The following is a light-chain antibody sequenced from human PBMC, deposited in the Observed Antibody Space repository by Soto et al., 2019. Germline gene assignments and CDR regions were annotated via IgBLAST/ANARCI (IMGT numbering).Light chain of an antibody. CDR3: QKCDCLLI. Sequence: DIQMNQSPSSLSASVGDRVTITCQASHDITSYLNWYQHKPGKAPKHLIYDASILEAGVPSRFSGSGSGTDFTFTISSVQPEDVAICCCQKCDCLLIFGPGTTVDLK. J-gene: IGKJ3*01. V-gene: IGKV1-33*01. CDR1: HDITSY. CDR2: DAS.